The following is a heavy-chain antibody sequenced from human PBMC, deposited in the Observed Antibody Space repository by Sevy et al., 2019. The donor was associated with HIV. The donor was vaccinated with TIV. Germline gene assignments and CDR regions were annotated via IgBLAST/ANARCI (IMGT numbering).Heavy chain of an antibody. J-gene: IGHJ4*02. D-gene: IGHD3-22*01. Sequence: GGSLRLSCAASGFTFSSYAMHWVRQAPGKGLEWVAVISYDGSNKYYADSVKGRFTISRDNSKNTLYLQMNSLRAEDTAVYYCWYYYDMSGYQAYFDYWGQRTLVTVSS. V-gene: IGHV3-30-3*01. CDR2: ISYDGSNK. CDR1: GFTFSSYA. CDR3: WYYYDMSGYQAYFDY.